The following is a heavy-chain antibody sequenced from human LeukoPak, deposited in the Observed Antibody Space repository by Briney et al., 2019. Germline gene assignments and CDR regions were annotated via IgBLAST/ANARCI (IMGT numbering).Heavy chain of an antibody. V-gene: IGHV4-4*07. CDR1: GGSISSYY. CDR2: IYTSGST. D-gene: IGHD3-3*01. J-gene: IGHJ5*02. CDR3: ARASPPYYDFWSGYYGFDP. Sequence: SETLSLTCTVSGGSISSYYWSWIRQPAGMGLEWIGRIYTSGSTNYNPSLKSRVTISVDTSKNQFSLKLSSVTAADTAVYYCARASPPYYDFWSGYYGFDPWGQGTLVTVSS.